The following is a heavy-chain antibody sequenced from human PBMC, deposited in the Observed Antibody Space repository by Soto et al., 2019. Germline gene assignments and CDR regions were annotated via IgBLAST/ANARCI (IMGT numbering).Heavy chain of an antibody. CDR3: AKDTGSSRTVGLLTG. CDR1: GFTFSSYA. CDR2: ISGSGGST. J-gene: IGHJ3*01. Sequence: EVQLLESGGGLVQPGGSLRLSCAASGFTFSSYAMSWVRQAPGKGLEWVSAISGSGGSTYYADSVKGRFTISRDNSKNTLYLQTNSLRAEDTAVYYCAKDTGSSRTVGLLTGWGQGTMVTVSS. V-gene: IGHV3-23*01. D-gene: IGHD3-10*01.